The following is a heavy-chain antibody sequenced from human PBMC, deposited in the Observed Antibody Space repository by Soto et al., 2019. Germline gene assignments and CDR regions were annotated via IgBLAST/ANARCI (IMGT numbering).Heavy chain of an antibody. D-gene: IGHD2-15*01. J-gene: IGHJ4*02. CDR3: VRTSLVVAVATREDF. CDR1: GFTFSNYW. CDR2: IDSDGSRI. V-gene: IGHV3-74*01. Sequence: EVQLVESGGGLVQPGESLRLSCAASGFTFSNYWMHWVRQDPGKGLVWVSRIDSDGSRITYTDFVKGRFTSSRDNAKNTVYLHMNSLTAEDTAVYYCVRTSLVVAVATREDFWGQGTLVTVSS.